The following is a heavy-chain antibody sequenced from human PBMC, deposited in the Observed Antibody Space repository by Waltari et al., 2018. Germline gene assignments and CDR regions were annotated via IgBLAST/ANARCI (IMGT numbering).Heavy chain of an antibody. CDR1: GFTVSSNY. D-gene: IGHD3-3*01. V-gene: IGHV3-53*01. Sequence: EVQLVESGGGLIQPGGSLRLSCAASGFTVSSNYMSWVRQAPGTGLEWVSVIYSGGSTYYAGSVKGRFTISRDNSKNTLYLQMNSLRAEDTAVYYCARDHVTILGPNYYYYYGMDVWGQGTTVTVSS. J-gene: IGHJ6*02. CDR3: ARDHVTILGPNYYYYYGMDV. CDR2: IYSGGST.